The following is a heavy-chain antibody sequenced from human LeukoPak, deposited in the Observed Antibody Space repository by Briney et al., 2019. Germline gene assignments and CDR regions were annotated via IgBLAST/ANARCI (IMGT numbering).Heavy chain of an antibody. CDR3: AKADDILTGPFDY. CDR2: ISGSGGGT. Sequence: GGSLRLSCAASGFTFSSYAMSWVRQAPGKGLEWVSAISGSGGGTYYADSVKGRFTISRDNSKNTLYLQMNSLRAEDTAVYYCAKADDILTGPFDYWGQGTLVTVSS. V-gene: IGHV3-23*01. CDR1: GFTFSSYA. D-gene: IGHD3-9*01. J-gene: IGHJ4*02.